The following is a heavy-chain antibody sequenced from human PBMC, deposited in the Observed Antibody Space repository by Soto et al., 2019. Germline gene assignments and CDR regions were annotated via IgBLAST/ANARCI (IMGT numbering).Heavy chain of an antibody. J-gene: IGHJ3*02. CDR3: ARDNTGTPVHDGFDM. D-gene: IGHD1-1*01. Sequence: QVRLVESGGGVVQPGRSLRLSCEGSGFAFTTFAMHWVRQCPGKGLEWLAIIWYDGSNIYYGDSVKGRFTISRDNSRNTLYLQMNSLRVEDTAVYYCARDNTGTPVHDGFDMWGRGTMVTVSS. V-gene: IGHV3-33*01. CDR2: IWYDGSNI. CDR1: GFAFTTFA.